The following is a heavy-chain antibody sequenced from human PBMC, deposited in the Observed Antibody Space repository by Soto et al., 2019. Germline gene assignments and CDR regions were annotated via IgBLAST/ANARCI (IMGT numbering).Heavy chain of an antibody. CDR3: ARYLLVALNDY. D-gene: IGHD5-12*01. CDR1: GYTFTSYG. Sequence: QVQLVQSGAEVKKPGASVKVSCKASGYTFTSYGISWVRQAPGQGLEWMGWINAYNGNTKYAQKLQGRVTMTTYTSTSTAYMELRSLRSVDTPVYHCARYLLVALNDYWGQGTLVTVSS. CDR2: INAYNGNT. J-gene: IGHJ4*02. V-gene: IGHV1-18*01.